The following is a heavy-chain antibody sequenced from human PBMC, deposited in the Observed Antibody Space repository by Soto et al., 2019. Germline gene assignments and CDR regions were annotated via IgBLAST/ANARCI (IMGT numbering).Heavy chain of an antibody. J-gene: IGHJ6*02. CDR2: IYFSVTT. V-gene: IGHV4-59*01. CDR1: GGSITSYY. Sequence: SETLSLTCTVSGGSITSYYWNWIRQSPGKGLEWIGYIYFSVTTNYNPSLKSRVTISVDTSKNQFSLKLSSLVSEDTAVYYCARGKWITSDWGPTRENYYEMDVWGQGTTVTVSS. CDR3: ARGKWITSDWGPTRENYYEMDV. D-gene: IGHD7-27*01.